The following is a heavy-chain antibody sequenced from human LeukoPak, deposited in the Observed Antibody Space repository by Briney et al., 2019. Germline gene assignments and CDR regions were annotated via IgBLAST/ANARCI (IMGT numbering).Heavy chain of an antibody. Sequence: SVKVSCKASGGTFSSYAISWVRQAPGQGLEWMGRIIPIFGTANYAQKFQGRVTITTDESTSTAYMELSSVRSEDTAVYYCARASVLLWFGELPPDAFDIWGQGTMVTVSS. CDR2: IIPIFGTA. V-gene: IGHV1-69*05. J-gene: IGHJ3*02. CDR1: GGTFSSYA. CDR3: ARASVLLWFGELPPDAFDI. D-gene: IGHD3-10*01.